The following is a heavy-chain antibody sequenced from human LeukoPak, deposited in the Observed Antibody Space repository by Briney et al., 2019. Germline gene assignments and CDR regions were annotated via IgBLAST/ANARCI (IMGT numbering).Heavy chain of an antibody. J-gene: IGHJ4*02. CDR1: GFTVSSNY. D-gene: IGHD5-24*01. Sequence: GGSLRLSCAASGFTVSSNYMSWVRQAPGKGLEWVSVIYSGGSTYYADSVKGRFTISRDNSKNTLYLQMNSLRAEDTAVYYCARDRGDGYNSADYWGQGTLVTVSS. CDR3: ARDRGDGYNSADY. V-gene: IGHV3-66*01. CDR2: IYSGGST.